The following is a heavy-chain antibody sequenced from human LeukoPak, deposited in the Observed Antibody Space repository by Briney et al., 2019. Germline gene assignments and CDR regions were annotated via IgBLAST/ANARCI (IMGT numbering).Heavy chain of an antibody. Sequence: GGSLRLSCAASGFTFRSYWMTWVRQAPGKGLEWVANIKEDGGEGYYVDSVKGRFTVSRDNAKNTLFLQMSSLRPTATAVYSRDKAVGYTNVPEWGHGTLVTVS. J-gene: IGHJ4*01. V-gene: IGHV3-7*01. CDR3: DKAVGYTNVPE. CDR1: GFTFRSYW. D-gene: IGHD5-18*01. CDR2: IKEDGGEG.